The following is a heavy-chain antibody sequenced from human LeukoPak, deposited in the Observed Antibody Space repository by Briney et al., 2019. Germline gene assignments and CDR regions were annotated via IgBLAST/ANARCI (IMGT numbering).Heavy chain of an antibody. Sequence: GGSLRLSCAASGFTFRSYWMRWVRQAPGKGLEWVANIKQEGSEKNYVDSVKGRFTISRDNAKNSLYLQMNSLRAEDTAVYYCASGLELDYWGQGTLVAVSS. V-gene: IGHV3-7*03. CDR3: ASGLELDY. CDR2: IKQEGSEK. J-gene: IGHJ4*02. CDR1: GFTFRSYW.